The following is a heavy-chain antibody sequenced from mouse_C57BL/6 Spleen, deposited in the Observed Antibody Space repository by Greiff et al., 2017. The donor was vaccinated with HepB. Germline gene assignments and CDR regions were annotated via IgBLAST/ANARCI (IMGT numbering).Heavy chain of an antibody. D-gene: IGHD2-5*01. J-gene: IGHJ1*03. Sequence: QVQLQQSGPELVKPGASVKISCKASGYAFSSSWMNWVKQRPGKGLEWIGRIYPGDGDTIYNGKFKGKATLTADKSSSTAYMQLSSLTSEDSAVYCCARPAYYSNGGYFDVWGTGTTVTVSS. CDR2: IYPGDGDT. CDR1: GYAFSSSW. V-gene: IGHV1-82*01. CDR3: ARPAYYSNGGYFDV.